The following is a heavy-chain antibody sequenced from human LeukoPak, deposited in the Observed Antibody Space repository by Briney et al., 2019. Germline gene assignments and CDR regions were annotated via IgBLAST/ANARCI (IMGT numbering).Heavy chain of an antibody. D-gene: IGHD3-10*01. CDR2: ISGSGGST. CDR3: AKSRYNYYGSGSTIDY. CDR1: GFTFSSFW. Sequence: GGSLRLSCGASGFTFSSFWMHWVRQAPGKGLVWVSAISGSGGSTYYADSVKGRFTISRDNSKNTLYLQMNSLRAEDTAVYYCAKSRYNYYGSGSTIDYWGQGTLVTVSS. J-gene: IGHJ4*02. V-gene: IGHV3-23*01.